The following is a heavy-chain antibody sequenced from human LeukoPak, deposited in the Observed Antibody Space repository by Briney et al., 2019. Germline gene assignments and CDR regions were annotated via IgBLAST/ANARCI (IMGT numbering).Heavy chain of an antibody. CDR3: ARSPYPSEIYDSSGYYYEFGY. D-gene: IGHD3-22*01. CDR1: GGTFSSYA. Sequence: GASVKVSCKASGGTFSSYAISWVRQAPGQGLEWMGGIIPIFGTANYAQKFQGRVTITTDESTSTAYMELSSLRSEDTAVYYCARSPYPSEIYDSSGYYYEFGYWGQGTLVTVSS. V-gene: IGHV1-69*05. CDR2: IIPIFGTA. J-gene: IGHJ4*02.